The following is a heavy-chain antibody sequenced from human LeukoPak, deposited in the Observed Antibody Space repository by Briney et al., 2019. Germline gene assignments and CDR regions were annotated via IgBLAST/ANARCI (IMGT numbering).Heavy chain of an antibody. CDR1: GYSISSGYY. V-gene: IGHV4-38-2*01. CDR2: IYHSGST. J-gene: IGHJ2*01. D-gene: IGHD4-17*01. CDR3: ARSNHDYGDLFWNWYFDL. Sequence: PSETLSLTCAVSGYSISSGYYWGWIRQPPGKGLEWIGSIYHSGSTHYNPSLKSRVTISVDTFKNQFSLKLSSVTAADTAVYYCARSNHDYGDLFWNWYFDLWGRGTLVTVSS.